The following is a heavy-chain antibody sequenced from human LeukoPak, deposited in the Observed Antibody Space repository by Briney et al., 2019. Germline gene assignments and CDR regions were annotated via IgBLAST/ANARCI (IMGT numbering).Heavy chain of an antibody. D-gene: IGHD6-6*01. Sequence: GGSLRLSCAASGFTFSSHAMSWVRQAPGKGLEWVSGINWNGGSTDYADSVKGRFTISRDNAKNSLYLQMNSLRAEDTALHYCARREYSSSSVVYYYYMDVWGKGTTVTVSS. J-gene: IGHJ6*03. CDR2: INWNGGST. CDR1: GFTFSSHA. V-gene: IGHV3-20*04. CDR3: ARREYSSSSVVYYYYMDV.